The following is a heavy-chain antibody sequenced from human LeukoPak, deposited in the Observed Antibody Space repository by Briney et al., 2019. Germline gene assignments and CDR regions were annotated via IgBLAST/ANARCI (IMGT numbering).Heavy chain of an antibody. CDR3: ITGFGY. D-gene: IGHD3-10*01. Sequence: GGSLRLSCVASGITFSNAWMNWVRQVPGKGLDWVGRIESKTAGGTTDYAAPVKGRFTVSRDDSKNTLYVHMSSLKTEDTAVYYCITGFGYWGQGTMATVSS. J-gene: IGHJ4*02. CDR1: GITFSNAW. CDR2: IESKTAGGTT. V-gene: IGHV3-15*04.